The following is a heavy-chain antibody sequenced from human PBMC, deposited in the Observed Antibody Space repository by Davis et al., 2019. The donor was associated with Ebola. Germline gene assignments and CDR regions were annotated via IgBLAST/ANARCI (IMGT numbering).Heavy chain of an antibody. V-gene: IGHV3-30-3*01. Sequence: PGGSLRLSCAASGFTFSSYAMHWVRQAPGKGLEWVAVISYDGSNKYYADSVKGRFTISRDNSKNTLYLQMNSLRAEDTAVYYCARVSYHDAFDIWGQGTMVTVSS. J-gene: IGHJ3*02. D-gene: IGHD3-16*02. CDR1: GFTFSSYA. CDR3: ARVSYHDAFDI. CDR2: ISYDGSNK.